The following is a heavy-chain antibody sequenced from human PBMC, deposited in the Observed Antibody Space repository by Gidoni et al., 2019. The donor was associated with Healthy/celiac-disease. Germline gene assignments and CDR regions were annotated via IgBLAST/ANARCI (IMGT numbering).Heavy chain of an antibody. CDR3: ARGPYDFWSGYSNWFDP. D-gene: IGHD3-3*01. J-gene: IGHJ5*02. V-gene: IGHV4-34*01. CDR2: INHSGST. Sequence: QVQLQQWGAGLLKPSETLSLTCAVYGGSFSGYYWSWTRQPPGKGLEWIGEINHSGSTNYNPSLKSRVTISVDTSKNQFSLKLSSVTAADTAVYYCARGPYDFWSGYSNWFDPWGQGTLVTVSS. CDR1: GGSFSGYY.